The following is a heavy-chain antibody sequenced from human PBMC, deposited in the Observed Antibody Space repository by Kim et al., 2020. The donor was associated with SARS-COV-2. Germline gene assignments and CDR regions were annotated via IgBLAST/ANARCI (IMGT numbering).Heavy chain of an antibody. CDR3: ARDGSSGYSSSSRLYYGMDV. J-gene: IGHJ6*01. V-gene: IGHV1-69*04. CDR1: GGTFSSYT. Sequence: SVKVSCKASGGTFSSYTISWVRQAPGQGLEWMGRIIPILGIANYAQKFQGRVTITADKSTSTAYMELSSLRSEDTAVYYCARDGSSGYSSSSRLYYGMDVWGQGTTVAVSS. CDR2: IIPILGIA. D-gene: IGHD6-6*01.